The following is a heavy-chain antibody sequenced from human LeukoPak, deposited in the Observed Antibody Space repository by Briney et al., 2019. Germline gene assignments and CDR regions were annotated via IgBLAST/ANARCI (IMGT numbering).Heavy chain of an antibody. CDR2: ISGSGGST. CDR1: GFTFYSFA. D-gene: IGHD3-10*01. CDR3: AKYTPITMVRGALDY. J-gene: IGHJ4*02. V-gene: IGHV3-23*01. Sequence: GALELSWAGSGFTFYSFAIGWVRQGSGKGLEWVSAISGSGGSTYYADSVKGRFTISRDNSKNTLYLQMNSLRAEDTAVYYCAKYTPITMVRGALDYWGQGTLVTVSS.